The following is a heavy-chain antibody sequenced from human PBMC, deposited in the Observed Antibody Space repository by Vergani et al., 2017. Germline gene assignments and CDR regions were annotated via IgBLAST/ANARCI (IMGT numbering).Heavy chain of an antibody. V-gene: IGHV3-9*01. CDR3: ASLTGYSSSWQQDVGDY. CDR1: GFTFDDYA. CDR2: ISWNSGSI. D-gene: IGHD6-13*01. J-gene: IGHJ4*02. Sequence: EVQLVESGGGLVQPGRSLRLSCAASGFTFDDYAMHWVRQAPGKGLEWVSGISWNSGSIGYADSVKGRFTISRDNAKNSLYLQMNSLRAEDTAVYYCASLTGYSSSWQQDVGDYWGQGTLVTVSS.